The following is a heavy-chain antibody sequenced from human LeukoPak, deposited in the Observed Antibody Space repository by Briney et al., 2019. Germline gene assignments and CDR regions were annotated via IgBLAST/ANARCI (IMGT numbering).Heavy chain of an antibody. CDR3: ARAVNDYGDYFDY. CDR2: IYHSGST. D-gene: IGHD4-17*01. V-gene: IGHV4-38-2*02. Sequence: SETLSLTCTVSGYSISSGYYWGWIRQPPGKGLEWIGSIYHSGSTYYNPSLKSRVTISVDTSKNQFSLKLSSVTAADTAVYYCARAVNDYGDYFDYWGQGTLVTVSS. J-gene: IGHJ4*02. CDR1: GYSISSGYY.